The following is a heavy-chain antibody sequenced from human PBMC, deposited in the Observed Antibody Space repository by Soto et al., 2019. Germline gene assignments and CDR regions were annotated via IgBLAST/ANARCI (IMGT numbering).Heavy chain of an antibody. Sequence: GWSLRLSCAASGFTFSSYGMHWVRQAPGKGLEWVAVIWYDGSNKYYADSVKGRFTISRDNSKNTLYLQMNSLRAEDTAVYYCARNVGPQMGWFDPWGQGTLVTVSS. CDR1: GFTFSSYG. CDR2: IWYDGSNK. CDR3: ARNVGPQMGWFDP. D-gene: IGHD1-26*01. V-gene: IGHV3-33*01. J-gene: IGHJ5*02.